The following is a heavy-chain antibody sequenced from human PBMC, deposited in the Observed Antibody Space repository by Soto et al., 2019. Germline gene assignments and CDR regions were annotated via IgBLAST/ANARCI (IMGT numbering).Heavy chain of an antibody. J-gene: IGHJ6*02. CDR3: ACIFPGGYRYGFYYKGVDV. Sequence: PSETLSLTCTVSGGSISSSSYYWGWIRQPPGKGLEWIGSIFYSGSTYYNPSLKSRVTISVDTSKNQFSLKLSSVTAADTAAYYCACIFPGGYRYGFYYKGVDVWGQGPTVTLSS. CDR1: GGSISSSSYY. CDR2: IFYSGST. V-gene: IGHV4-39*01. D-gene: IGHD5-18*01.